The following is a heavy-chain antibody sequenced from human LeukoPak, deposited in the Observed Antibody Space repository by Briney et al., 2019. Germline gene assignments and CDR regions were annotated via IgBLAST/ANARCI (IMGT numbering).Heavy chain of an antibody. V-gene: IGHV3-30-3*01. J-gene: IGHJ4*02. D-gene: IGHD1-14*01. CDR3: ARDQEGIY. CDR1: GFTFSSYA. CDR2: ISYDGSNK. Sequence: PGGSLGLSCAASGFTFSSYAMHWVRQAPGKGLEWVAVISYDGSNKYYADSVKGRFTISRDNSKNTLYLQMNSLRAEDTAVYYCARDQEGIYWGQGTLVTVSS.